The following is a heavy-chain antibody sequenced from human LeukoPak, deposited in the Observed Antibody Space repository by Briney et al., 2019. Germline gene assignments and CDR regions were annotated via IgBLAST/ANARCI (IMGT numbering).Heavy chain of an antibody. CDR3: ASDSSDYYLGYFDY. D-gene: IGHD3-22*01. V-gene: IGHV3-30*03. J-gene: IGHJ4*02. Sequence: GGSLRLSCAASGFTFSSYGMHWVRQAPGKGLEWVAVISYDGSTQYYADSVKGRFTISRDNAKTSLYLQMNSLRAEDTAVYYCASDSSDYYLGYFDYWGQGTLVTVSP. CDR2: ISYDGSTQ. CDR1: GFTFSSYG.